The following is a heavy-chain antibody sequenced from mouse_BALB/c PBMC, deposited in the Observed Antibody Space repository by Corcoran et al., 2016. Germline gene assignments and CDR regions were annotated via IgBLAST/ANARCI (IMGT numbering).Heavy chain of an antibody. CDR1: GFNITDTY. V-gene: IGHV14-3*02. J-gene: IGHJ1*01. CDR3: ARWDWYFDV. CDR2: IDPANGNT. Sequence: EVQLQQSEAELKTPRTSVQLSCTAAGFNITDTYMHWVKQRPEEGLEWIGRIDPANGNTKYDPKFQGKATITADTSSNTAYLQLSSLTSEDTAVYYGARWDWYFDVWGAGTTVTVSS.